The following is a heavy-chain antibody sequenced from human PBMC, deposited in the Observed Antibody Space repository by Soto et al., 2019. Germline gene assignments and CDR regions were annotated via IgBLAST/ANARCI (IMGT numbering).Heavy chain of an antibody. V-gene: IGHV3-30*03. J-gene: IGHJ3*01. Sequence: PGGSLRLSCAASGFHFKIYGMHLVRQSPGKGLEWVAVISDDGSNKYNIASVEGRFTISRDNSKNTLYLQMNRLRTEDTAVYYCARGGGYTYGKNDAFDFWGQGKVVAVSS. CDR2: ISDDGSNK. CDR1: GFHFKIYG. D-gene: IGHD5-18*01. CDR3: ARGGGYTYGKNDAFDF.